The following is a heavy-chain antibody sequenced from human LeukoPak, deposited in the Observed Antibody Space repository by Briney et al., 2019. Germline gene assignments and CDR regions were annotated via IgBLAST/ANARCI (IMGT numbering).Heavy chain of an antibody. Sequence: ASVKVSCKASGDTFSSYALNWVRQAPGQGLEWMGRIIPILGIANYAQKFQGRVTITRDTSASTAYMELSSLRSEDTAVYYCASSVTTVTTPGPAGYYYYGMDVWGQGTTVTVSS. CDR2: IIPILGIA. D-gene: IGHD4-17*01. J-gene: IGHJ6*02. CDR1: GDTFSSYA. CDR3: ASSVTTVTTPGPAGYYYYGMDV. V-gene: IGHV1-69*04.